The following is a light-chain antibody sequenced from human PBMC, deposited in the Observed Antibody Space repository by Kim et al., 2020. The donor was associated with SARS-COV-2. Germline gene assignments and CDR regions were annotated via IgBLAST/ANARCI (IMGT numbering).Light chain of an antibody. CDR1: TGPVTSNQW. V-gene: IGLV7-46*01. Sequence: QAVVTQEPSLTVSPGGSVTLTCGSNTGPVTSNQWPYWVQQKPGQVPRTLIYDTNNKHSWTPARSSGSLFGGKAALTLSGAQPDDEADYYCSLNYAGGRMFGGGTQLTVL. CDR2: DTN. CDR3: SLNYAGGRM. J-gene: IGLJ3*02.